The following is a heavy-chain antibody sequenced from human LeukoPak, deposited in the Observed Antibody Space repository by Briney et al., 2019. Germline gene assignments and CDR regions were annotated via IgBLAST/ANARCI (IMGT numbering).Heavy chain of an antibody. CDR3: ARAEDIVVVPAAMEY. CDR1: GFTFSDYY. V-gene: IGHV3-11*01. D-gene: IGHD2-2*01. Sequence: KAGGSLRLSCADSGFTFSDYYMSWIRQAPGKGLERVSYISSSGSTIYYADSVKGRFTISRDNAKNSLYLQMNSLRAEDTAVYYCARAEDIVVVPAAMEYWGQGTLVTVSS. J-gene: IGHJ4*02. CDR2: ISSSGSTI.